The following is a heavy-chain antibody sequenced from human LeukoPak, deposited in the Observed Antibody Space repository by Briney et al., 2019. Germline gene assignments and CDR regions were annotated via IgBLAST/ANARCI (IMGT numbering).Heavy chain of an antibody. J-gene: IGHJ5*02. CDR2: VYYTGST. CDR1: GGSISSSTYY. CDR3: ARVWYGSATLGWFDP. D-gene: IGHD3-10*01. V-gene: IGHV4-39*01. Sequence: SETLSLTCTVSGGSISSSTYYWGWIRQPPGEGLEWIGTVYYTGSTYYNPSLRSRVTISVDTSKNQFSLKLSSVTAADTAVFYCARVWYGSATLGWFDPWGQGTLVTASS.